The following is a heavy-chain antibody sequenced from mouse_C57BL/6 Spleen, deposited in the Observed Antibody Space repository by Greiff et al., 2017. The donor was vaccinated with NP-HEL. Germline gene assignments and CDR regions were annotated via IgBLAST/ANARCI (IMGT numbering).Heavy chain of an antibody. Sequence: EVKLLESGGGLVQPKGSLKLSCAASGFTFNTYAMHWVRQAPGKGLEWVARLRSKSSNYATYYAASVKASITISRDDSQSMLYLQMHSLTTEDTAMYYCVRDNERGTWFAYWGQGTLVTVSA. CDR1: GFTFNTYA. CDR2: LRSKSSNYAT. J-gene: IGHJ3*01. V-gene: IGHV10-3*01. CDR3: VRDNERGTWFAY.